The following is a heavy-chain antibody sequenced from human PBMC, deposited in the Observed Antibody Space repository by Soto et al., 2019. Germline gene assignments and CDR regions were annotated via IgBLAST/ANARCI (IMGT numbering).Heavy chain of an antibody. D-gene: IGHD2-15*01. CDR1: GYTFTSYD. Sequence: QVQLVQSGAEVKKPGASVKVSCKASGYTFTSYDINWVRQATGQGLESMGWMNPNSGNTAYAQKFQGRVTMTRNTSISTAYMELSSLRSADTAVYYCARGNEYGGNFDYWGQGTLVTVSS. CDR3: ARGNEYGGNFDY. V-gene: IGHV1-8*01. CDR2: MNPNSGNT. J-gene: IGHJ4*02.